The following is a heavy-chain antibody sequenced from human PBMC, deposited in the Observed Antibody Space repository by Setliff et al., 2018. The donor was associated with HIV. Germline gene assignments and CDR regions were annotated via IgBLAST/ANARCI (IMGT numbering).Heavy chain of an antibody. J-gene: IGHJ4*02. CDR2: VGHGGNT. CDR1: CGSFSDYE. CDR3: ATCPWDFFGYSGYDVIDY. D-gene: IGHD5-12*01. Sequence: SETRSLTCAVYCGSFSDYEWSWIRQSPGKGLEWIARVGHGGNTYYNQSLKSPVTISVDTSKNQLSLNLRSMTAADTAVYHCATCPWDFFGYSGYDVIDYWGPGTQVTVSS. V-gene: IGHV4-59*05.